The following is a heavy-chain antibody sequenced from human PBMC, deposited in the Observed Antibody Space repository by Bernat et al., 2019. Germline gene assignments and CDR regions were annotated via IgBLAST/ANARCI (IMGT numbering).Heavy chain of an antibody. CDR1: GGSFSGYY. Sequence: QVQLQQWGAGLLKPSETLSLTCAVYGGSFSGYYWSWIRQPPGKGLEWIGEINHSGSTNYNPSLKSRVTISVDTSKNQFSLKLSPVTAADTAVYYCARGQAVAGLDLWGRGTLVTVSS. CDR3: ARGQAVAGLDL. J-gene: IGHJ2*01. CDR2: INHSGST. D-gene: IGHD6-19*01. V-gene: IGHV4-34*01.